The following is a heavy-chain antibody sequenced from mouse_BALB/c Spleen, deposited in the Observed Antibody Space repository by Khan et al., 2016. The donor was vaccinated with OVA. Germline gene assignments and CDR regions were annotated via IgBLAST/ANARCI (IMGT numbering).Heavy chain of an antibody. V-gene: IGHV5-6-3*01. D-gene: IGHD2-14*01. Sequence: EVELVESGGGLVQPGGSLKLSCAASGFTFSTYGMSWVRQTPDKRLDLVATINSNGGSTYYPDSVKGRFTISRDNAKNTLYLQMRSLKSEDTAMYYCARAGSYYRYDVEVFLVYWGQGTLVTVSA. CDR1: GFTFSTYG. J-gene: IGHJ3*01. CDR3: ARAGSYYRYDVEVFLVY. CDR2: INSNGGST.